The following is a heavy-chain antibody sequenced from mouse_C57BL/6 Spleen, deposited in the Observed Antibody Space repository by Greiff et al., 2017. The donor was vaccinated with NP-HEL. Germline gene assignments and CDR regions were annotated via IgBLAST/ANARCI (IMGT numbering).Heavy chain of an antibody. J-gene: IGHJ3*01. V-gene: IGHV14-4*01. CDR3: TTGGGTYWFAY. CDR2: IDPENGDT. D-gene: IGHD3-3*01. CDR1: GFNIKDDY. Sequence: EVKLMESGAELVRPGASVKLSCTASGFNIKDDYMHWVKQRPEQGLEWIGWIDPENGDTEYASKFQGKATITADTSSNTAYLQLSSLTSEDTAVYYCTTGGGTYWFAYWGQGTLVTVSA.